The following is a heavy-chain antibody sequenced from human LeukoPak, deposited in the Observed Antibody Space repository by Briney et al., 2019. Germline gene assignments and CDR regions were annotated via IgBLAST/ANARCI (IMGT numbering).Heavy chain of an antibody. CDR2: IYHNGST. J-gene: IGHJ3*02. CDR1: GVSISSSNW. D-gene: IGHD2-2*01. Sequence: SETLSFTCAVSGVSISSSNWWRWVRQPPVKGLEWIGEIYHNGSTNYNPSLKSRVTISVDKSKNQFSLKLSSVTAADTAVYYCARWNVVVPAASHDAFDIWGQGTMVTVSS. CDR3: ARWNVVVPAASHDAFDI. V-gene: IGHV4-4*02.